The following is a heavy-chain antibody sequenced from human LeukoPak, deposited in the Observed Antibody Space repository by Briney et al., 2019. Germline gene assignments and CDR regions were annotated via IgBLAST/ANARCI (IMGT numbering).Heavy chain of an antibody. D-gene: IGHD1-26*01. J-gene: IGHJ3*02. CDR3: ARVDPGVGAASGGAFDI. CDR1: GYSFTCYW. CDR2: IYPGDSDT. Sequence: GESLKISCKGSGYSFTCYWIGWVRQMPGKGLEWMGIIYPGDSDTRYSPSFQGQVTISADKSISTAYLQWSSLKASDTAMYYCARVDPGVGAASGGAFDIWGQGTMVTVSS. V-gene: IGHV5-51*01.